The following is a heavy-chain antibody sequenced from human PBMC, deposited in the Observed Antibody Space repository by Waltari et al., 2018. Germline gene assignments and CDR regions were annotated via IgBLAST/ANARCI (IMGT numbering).Heavy chain of an antibody. D-gene: IGHD1-7*01. V-gene: IGHV3-21*01. CDR1: GFTFSSYS. J-gene: IGHJ4*02. CDR2: ISSSSYI. Sequence: EVQLVESGGGLVKPGGSLRLSCAASGFTFSSYSMNWVRQAPGKGLEWVSSISSSSYIYYADSVKGRFTISRDNAKNSLYLQMNSLRAEDTAVYYCARGRNWNYYEYFDYWGQGTLVTVSS. CDR3: ARGRNWNYYEYFDY.